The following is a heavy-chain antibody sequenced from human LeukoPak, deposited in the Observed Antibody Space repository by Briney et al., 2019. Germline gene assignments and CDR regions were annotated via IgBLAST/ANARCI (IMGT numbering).Heavy chain of an antibody. CDR1: GFTFSSYS. V-gene: IGHV3-48*04. CDR3: ARDFHRRYYDSSGYNAFDI. CDR2: ISAISSSST. D-gene: IGHD3-22*01. Sequence: GGSLRLSCAASGFTFSSYSMNWVRQAPGKGLEWVSYISAISSSSTYYADSVKGRFTISRDNAKNSLYLQMNSLRAEDTAVYYCARDFHRRYYDSSGYNAFDIWGQGTMVTVSS. J-gene: IGHJ3*02.